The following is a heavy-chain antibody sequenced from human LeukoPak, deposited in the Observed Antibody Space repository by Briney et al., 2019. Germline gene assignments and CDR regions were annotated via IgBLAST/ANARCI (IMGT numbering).Heavy chain of an antibody. J-gene: IGHJ4*02. Sequence: GGSLRLSCAASGFTFNNYYMSWIRQAPGEGLEWISYISSTVSTTYYADSVKGRFTISRDNAKNSLYLQMNSLRAEDTAVYYCAREGGYYHLDYWGQGTLVTVSS. CDR3: AREGGYYHLDY. D-gene: IGHD3-22*01. CDR1: GFTFNNYY. V-gene: IGHV3-11*01. CDR2: ISSTVSTT.